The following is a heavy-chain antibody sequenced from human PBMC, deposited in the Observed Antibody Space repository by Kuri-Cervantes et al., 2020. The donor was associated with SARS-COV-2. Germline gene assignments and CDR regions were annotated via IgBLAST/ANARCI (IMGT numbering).Heavy chain of an antibody. Sequence: LSLTCAASGFTFSSYGMHWVRQAPGKGLEWVAVISYDGSNKYYADSVKGRFTISRDNSKNTLYLQMNSLRVDDTAVYYCAKLTRREDYNPFDFWGQGTLVTVSS. V-gene: IGHV3-30*18. D-gene: IGHD4-11*01. CDR1: GFTFSSYG. CDR3: AKLTRREDYNPFDF. J-gene: IGHJ4*02. CDR2: ISYDGSNK.